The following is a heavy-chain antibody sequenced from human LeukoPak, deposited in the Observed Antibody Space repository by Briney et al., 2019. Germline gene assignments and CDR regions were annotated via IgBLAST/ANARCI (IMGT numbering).Heavy chain of an antibody. Sequence: ASVKVSCKASGYTFTSYDINWVRQATGQGLEWMGWMKPNSGNTGYAQKFQGRVTMTRNTSISTAYMELSSLRSEDTAVYYCATPLFLRNDAFDIWGQGTMVTVSS. CDR2: MKPNSGNT. V-gene: IGHV1-8*01. CDR3: ATPLFLRNDAFDI. CDR1: GYTFTSYD. J-gene: IGHJ3*02. D-gene: IGHD1-14*01.